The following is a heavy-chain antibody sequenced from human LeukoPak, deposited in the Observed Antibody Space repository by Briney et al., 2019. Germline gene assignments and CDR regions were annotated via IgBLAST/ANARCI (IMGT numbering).Heavy chain of an antibody. J-gene: IGHJ3*02. CDR2: IYYSGST. CDR1: GGSISSYY. V-gene: IGHV4-59*01. CDR3: ARDGLLGGDDAFDI. D-gene: IGHD3-3*01. Sequence: PSETLSLTCTVSGGSISSYYWSWIRQPPGKGLEWIGYIYYSGSTNYNPSLKSRVTISVDTSKNQFSLKLSSVTAAGTAVYYCARDGLLGGDDAFDIWGQGTMVTVSS.